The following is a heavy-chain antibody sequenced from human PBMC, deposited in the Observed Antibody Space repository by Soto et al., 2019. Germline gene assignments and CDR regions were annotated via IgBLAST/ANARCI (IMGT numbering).Heavy chain of an antibody. D-gene: IGHD2-15*01. V-gene: IGHV4-4*07. Sequence: SETLSLSYTISGGSNSGYYWSWIRQPAGKGLEWISRIYTSGRTNYNPSLKSRLTMSVDTSRNQFALRLRSVTAEDTAVYYCARSGNSCYSPHDYWGQGTLVPVYS. CDR2: IYTSGRT. CDR1: GGSNSGYY. CDR3: ARSGNSCYSPHDY. J-gene: IGHJ4*02.